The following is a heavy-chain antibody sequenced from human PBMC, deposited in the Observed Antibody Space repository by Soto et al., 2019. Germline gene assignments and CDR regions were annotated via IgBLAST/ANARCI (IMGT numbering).Heavy chain of an antibody. CDR3: ARGGYCSGGSCYHDNNWFDP. J-gene: IGHJ5*02. V-gene: IGHV1-2*04. CDR2: INPNSGGT. Sequence: ASVKVSCKASGYTFTGYDMHWVRQAPGQGLEWMGWINPNSGGTNYAQKFQGWVTMTRDTSISTAYMELSRLRSDDTAVYYCARGGYCSGGSCYHDNNWFDPWGQGTLVTVSS. CDR1: GYTFTGYD. D-gene: IGHD2-15*01.